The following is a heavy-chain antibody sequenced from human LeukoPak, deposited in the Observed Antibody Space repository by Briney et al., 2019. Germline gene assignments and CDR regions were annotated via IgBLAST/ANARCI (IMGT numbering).Heavy chain of an antibody. D-gene: IGHD7-27*01. J-gene: IGHJ4*02. V-gene: IGHV3-53*01. CDR3: ARSIPTGVDYFNY. CDR1: GLTVSSNF. Sequence: PGGSLRLSCAASGLTVSSNFMHWVRQAPGKGLEWVAGIHMDHRTFYADSVKGRFTISRDNAKSTLYLQMNSLRAEDTAVYYCARSIPTGVDYFNYWAKGTLATVSS. CDR2: IHMDHRT.